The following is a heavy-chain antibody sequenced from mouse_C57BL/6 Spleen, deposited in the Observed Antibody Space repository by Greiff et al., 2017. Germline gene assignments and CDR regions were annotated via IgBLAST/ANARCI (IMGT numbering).Heavy chain of an antibody. CDR1: GFTFSSYT. J-gene: IGHJ2*01. V-gene: IGHV5-9*01. Sequence: EVKLMESGGGLVKPGGSLKLSCAASGFTFSSYTMSWVRQTPEKRLEWVATISGGGGNTYYPDSVKGRFTISRDNAKNTLYLQMSSLRSEDTALYYCARQVTFFDYWGQGTTLTVSS. D-gene: IGHD2-2*01. CDR2: ISGGGGNT. CDR3: ARQVTFFDY.